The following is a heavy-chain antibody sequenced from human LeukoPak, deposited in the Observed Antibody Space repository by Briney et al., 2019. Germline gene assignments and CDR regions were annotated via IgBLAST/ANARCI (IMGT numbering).Heavy chain of an antibody. Sequence: PGGSLRLSCAASGFTFSDYTMNWVRQAPGKGLEWVSYISISGNTIYYADSVKGRFTISRDNAKNSLYLQMYSLRAEDTAVYYCAKDRIAAAGRRLLRPIDFDYWGQGTLVTVSS. CDR1: GFTFSDYT. J-gene: IGHJ4*02. CDR3: AKDRIAAAGRRLLRPIDFDY. D-gene: IGHD6-13*01. CDR2: ISISGNTI. V-gene: IGHV3-48*04.